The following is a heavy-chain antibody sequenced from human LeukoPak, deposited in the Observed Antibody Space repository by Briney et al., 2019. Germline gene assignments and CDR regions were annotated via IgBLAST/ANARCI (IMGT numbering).Heavy chain of an antibody. J-gene: IGHJ4*02. CDR2: ISGDGVST. V-gene: IGHV3-43*02. CDR1: GLPIADFA. CDR3: ARESGKFDY. Sequence: GGSLRLSCVASGLPIADFAMHWVRQAPGKGLEWVSLISGDGVSTFYADSVKGRFSISRDNSKNSLSPEMNSLRTEDTAMYYCARESGKFDYWGQGTLVAVSS.